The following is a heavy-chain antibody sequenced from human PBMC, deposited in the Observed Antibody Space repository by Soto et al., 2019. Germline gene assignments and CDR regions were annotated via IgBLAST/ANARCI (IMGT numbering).Heavy chain of an antibody. V-gene: IGHV3-30*18. J-gene: IGHJ4*02. CDR1: GFTFSSYG. CDR2: VSYDGSNK. CDR3: AKVRLTEKGEFDY. D-gene: IGHD1-26*01. Sequence: QVQLVESGGGVVQPGRSLRLSCAAAGFTFSSYGMHWVRQAPGKGLEWVAVVSYDGSNKYYGDSVKGRFTISRDNSKNTLYLQMNSLRGEDTAVYYCAKVRLTEKGEFDYWGQGTLVTVSS.